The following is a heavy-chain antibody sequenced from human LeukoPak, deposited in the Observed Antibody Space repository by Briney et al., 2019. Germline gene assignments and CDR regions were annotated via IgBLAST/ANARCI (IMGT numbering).Heavy chain of an antibody. CDR3: AKGRRYSYGYAYYFDY. J-gene: IGHJ4*02. Sequence: GGSLRLSCAASGFTFSSYAMSRVRQAPGKGLEWVSAISGSGGSSYYADSVKGRFTISRDNSKNTLYLQMNSPRAEDTAVYYCAKGRRYSYGYAYYFDYWGQGTLVTVSS. V-gene: IGHV3-23*01. CDR2: ISGSGGSS. CDR1: GFTFSSYA. D-gene: IGHD5-18*01.